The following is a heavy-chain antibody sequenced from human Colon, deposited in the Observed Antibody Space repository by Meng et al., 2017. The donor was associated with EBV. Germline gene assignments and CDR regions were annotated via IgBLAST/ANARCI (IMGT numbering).Heavy chain of an antibody. CDR3: ARHTFSGNPGGIDS. CDR1: GGPISRTGTC. D-gene: IGHD4-23*01. V-gene: IGHV4-39*01. J-gene: IGHJ4*02. Sequence: HPQPRGSGLALGSPSESRSPTCTVSGGPISRTGTCGGWIRQPPGKGLEWIGSQCHADDTYYNPSLMGRVTISVDTSKNQVSLKLTSVTAADTSIYYCARHTFSGNPGGIDSWGQGILVTVSS. CDR2: QCHADDT.